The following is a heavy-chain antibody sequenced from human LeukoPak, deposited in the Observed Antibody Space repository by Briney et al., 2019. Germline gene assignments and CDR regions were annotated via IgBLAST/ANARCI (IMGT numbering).Heavy chain of an antibody. J-gene: IGHJ4*02. CDR1: GFAFTTKW. CDR3: AKDTSIGKYCTSGVCSPFDY. V-gene: IGHV3-23*01. CDR2: ISDSGDYT. D-gene: IGHD2-8*01. Sequence: GGSLRLSCNASGFAFTTKWMSWVRQAPGKGLEWVSAISDSGDYTYYADSVKGRFTISRDNSKNTLYLHVNSLRAEDTAVYYCAKDTSIGKYCTSGVCSPFDYWGQGTLVTVSS.